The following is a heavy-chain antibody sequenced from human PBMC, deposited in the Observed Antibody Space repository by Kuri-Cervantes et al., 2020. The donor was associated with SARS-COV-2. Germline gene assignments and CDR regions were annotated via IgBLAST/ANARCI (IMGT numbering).Heavy chain of an antibody. CDR2: INHSGST. CDR3: ARGVYYYGSGSYGRAYYYYGMDV. D-gene: IGHD3-10*01. Sequence: SETLSLTCTVSGGSISSYYWSWIRQPPGKGLEWIGEINHSGSTNYNPSLKSRVTISVDTSKNQFSLKLSSVTAADTAVYYCARGVYYYGSGSYGRAYYYYGMDVWGQGTRVAFSS. V-gene: IGHV4-34*01. CDR1: GGSISSYY. J-gene: IGHJ6*01.